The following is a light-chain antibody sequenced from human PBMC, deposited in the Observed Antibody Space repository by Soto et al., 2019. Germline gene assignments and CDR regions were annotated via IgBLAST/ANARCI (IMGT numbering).Light chain of an antibody. J-gene: IGKJ4*01. CDR1: QDISPF. CDR3: QQLDGYPLT. V-gene: IGKV1-9*01. Sequence: DIQLTQSPSFLSASVGDRVTITCRASQDISPFLAWYQQKPGKAPKLLIYAASSLQTGVPSRFSGSESGTEFTLTISSLQPEDFATYFCQQLDGYPLTFGGGTKVDIK. CDR2: AAS.